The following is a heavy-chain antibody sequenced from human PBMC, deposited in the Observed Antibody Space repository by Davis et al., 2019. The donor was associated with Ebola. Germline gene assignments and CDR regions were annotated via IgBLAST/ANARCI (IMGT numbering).Heavy chain of an antibody. CDR3: ARDLAMIVPSWLDY. V-gene: IGHV1-2*02. CDR2: INPNSGGT. D-gene: IGHD3-22*01. Sequence: AASVKVSCKASGYTFTGYYMHWVRQAPGQGLEWMGWINPNSGGTNYAQKLQGRVTMTTDTSTSTAYMELRSLRSDDTAVYYCARDLAMIVPSWLDYWGQGTLVTVSS. CDR1: GYTFTGYY. J-gene: IGHJ4*02.